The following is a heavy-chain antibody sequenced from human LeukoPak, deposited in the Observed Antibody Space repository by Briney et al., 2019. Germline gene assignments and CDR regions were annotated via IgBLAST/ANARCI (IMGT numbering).Heavy chain of an antibody. Sequence: ASVKVSCKASGYTFTGYYMHWVRQAPGQGLEWMGWINPNSGGTNYAQKFQGWVTMTRDTSISTAYMELSRLRSDDTAVYYCAREDYYDSSGGRAFDIWGQGTMVTVSS. CDR3: AREDYYDSSGGRAFDI. CDR2: INPNSGGT. CDR1: GYTFTGYY. V-gene: IGHV1-2*04. D-gene: IGHD3-22*01. J-gene: IGHJ3*02.